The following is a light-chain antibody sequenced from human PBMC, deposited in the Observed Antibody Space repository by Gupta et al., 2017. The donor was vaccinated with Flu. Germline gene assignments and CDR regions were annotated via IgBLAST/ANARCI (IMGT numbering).Light chain of an antibody. J-gene: IGLJ1*01. Sequence: GGDNSGTNSVHWYQQKAGQAPVLVVYGDSNRRSGIPERFSVSNSGDAATLTITSVEAGDDADCSCQVWDDNSYHYVYGTGTRFTVL. CDR1: NSGTNS. V-gene: IGLV3-21*02. CDR3: QVWDDNSYHYV. CDR2: GDS.